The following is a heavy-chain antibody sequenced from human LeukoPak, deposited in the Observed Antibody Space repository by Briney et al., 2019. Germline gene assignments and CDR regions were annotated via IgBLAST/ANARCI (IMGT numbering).Heavy chain of an antibody. Sequence: GGSLRLSCAASGFTFSSYEMNWVRQAPGRGLEWVSYISSSGSAIYYADSVKGRFTISRDNAKNSLYLQMNSLRAEDTAVYYCARRFGEGAIDYWGQGTLVTVSS. D-gene: IGHD3-10*01. CDR2: ISSSGSAI. CDR3: ARRFGEGAIDY. CDR1: GFTFSSYE. V-gene: IGHV3-48*03. J-gene: IGHJ4*02.